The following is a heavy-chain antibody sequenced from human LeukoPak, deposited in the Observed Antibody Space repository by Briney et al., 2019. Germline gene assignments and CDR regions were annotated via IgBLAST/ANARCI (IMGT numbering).Heavy chain of an antibody. V-gene: IGHV3-23*01. Sequence: QPGGTLRLSCAASGFTFSSYGMSWVRQAPGKGLEWVSAISGSGGSTYYADSVKGRFTISRDNSKNTLYLQVNSLRVEDTAVYYCAKDRLGAMMYFDFWGQGTLVTVSS. CDR3: AKDRLGAMMYFDF. CDR1: GFTFSSYG. CDR2: ISGSGGST. D-gene: IGHD1-26*01. J-gene: IGHJ4*02.